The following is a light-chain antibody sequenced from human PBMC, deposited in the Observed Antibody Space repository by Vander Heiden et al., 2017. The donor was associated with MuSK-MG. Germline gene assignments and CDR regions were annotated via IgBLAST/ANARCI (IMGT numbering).Light chain of an antibody. CDR3: QQYNNWPLT. V-gene: IGKV3-15*01. CDR1: QSVRSN. J-gene: IGKJ4*01. CDR2: GAS. Sequence: EIVMTQSPATLSVSPGERATPSCRACQSVRSNLAWYQQKPGQAPRLLIYGASTRATGIPARFSGSGSGTEFTLTISSLQSEDFAVYYCQQYNNWPLTFGGGTKVEIK.